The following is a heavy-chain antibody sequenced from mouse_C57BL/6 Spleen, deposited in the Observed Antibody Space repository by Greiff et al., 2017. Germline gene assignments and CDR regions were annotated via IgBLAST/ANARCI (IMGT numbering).Heavy chain of an antibody. Sequence: VKLQQPGAELVMPGASVKLSCKASGYTFTSYWMHWVKQRPGQGLEWIGEIDPSDSYTNYNQKFKGKSTLTVDKSSSTAYMQLSSLTSEDSAVYYCARLSGIYDGYYGEAYWGQGTLVTVSA. D-gene: IGHD2-3*01. J-gene: IGHJ3*01. CDR1: GYTFTSYW. V-gene: IGHV1-69*01. CDR2: IDPSDSYT. CDR3: ARLSGIYDGYYGEAY.